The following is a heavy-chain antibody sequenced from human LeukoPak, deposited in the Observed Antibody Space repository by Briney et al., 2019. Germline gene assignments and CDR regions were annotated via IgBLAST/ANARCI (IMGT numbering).Heavy chain of an antibody. CDR1: GGTFSSYA. CDR2: IIPIFDTA. CDR3: ARDRIAVAGNSDFDY. D-gene: IGHD6-19*01. V-gene: IGHV1-69*01. Sequence: SVKVSCKASGGTFSSYAISWVRQAPGQGLEWMGGIIPIFDTANYAQKFQGRVTITADESTSTAYMELSSLRSEDTAVYYCARDRIAVAGNSDFDYWGQGTLVTVSS. J-gene: IGHJ4*02.